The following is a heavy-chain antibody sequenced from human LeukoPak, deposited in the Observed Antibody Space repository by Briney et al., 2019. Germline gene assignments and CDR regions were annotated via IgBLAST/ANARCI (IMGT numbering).Heavy chain of an antibody. J-gene: IGHJ3*02. CDR3: ARTGYCSSTSCYIPPAFDI. V-gene: IGHV3-11*01. Sequence: GGSLRLSCAASGFTFSDYYMRWIRQAPGKGLEWVSYISSSGSTIYYADSVKGRFTISRDNAKNSLYLQMNSLRAEDTAVYYCARTGYCSSTSCYIPPAFDIWGQGTMVTVSS. CDR2: ISSSGSTI. CDR1: GFTFSDYY. D-gene: IGHD2-2*02.